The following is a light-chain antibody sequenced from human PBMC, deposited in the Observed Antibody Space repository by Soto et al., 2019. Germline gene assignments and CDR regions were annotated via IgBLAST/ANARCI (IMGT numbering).Light chain of an antibody. V-gene: IGKV1-8*01. J-gene: IGKJ4*01. CDR3: QQYYSYPLT. CDR1: QGIGSY. Sequence: AIRMTQSPSSFSASTGDRVTITCRASQGIGSYLAWYQQKPGKAPKLLTYAASTLQSGVPSRFSGSGSGTDFTLTISCLQSEDFATYYCQQYYSYPLTFGGGTKVDIK. CDR2: AAS.